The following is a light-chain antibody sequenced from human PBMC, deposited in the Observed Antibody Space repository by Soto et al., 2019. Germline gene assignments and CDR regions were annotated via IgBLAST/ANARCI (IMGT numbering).Light chain of an antibody. V-gene: IGLV2-18*02. J-gene: IGLJ1*01. CDR2: DVS. Sequence: QSALTQPPSVSGSPGQSVTISRTGTSSDVGSYNRVSWYQQPPGTAPKLMIYDVSNRPSGVPDRFSGSKSGNAASLTISGLRAEDEADYYCSSYTITSTYVFGTGTKVTVL. CDR3: SSYTITSTYV. CDR1: SSDVGSYNR.